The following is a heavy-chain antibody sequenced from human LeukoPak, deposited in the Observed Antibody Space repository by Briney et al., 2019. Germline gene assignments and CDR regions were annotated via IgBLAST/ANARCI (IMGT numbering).Heavy chain of an antibody. J-gene: IGHJ5*02. V-gene: IGHV4-34*01. Sequence: PSETLSLTCAVYGGSFSGYYWSWIRQPPRKGLEWIGEINHSGSTNYNPSLKSRVTISVDTSKNQFSLKLSSVTAADTAVYYCASGRWFDPWGQGTLVTVSS. CDR1: GGSFSGYY. CDR3: ASGRWFDP. CDR2: INHSGST.